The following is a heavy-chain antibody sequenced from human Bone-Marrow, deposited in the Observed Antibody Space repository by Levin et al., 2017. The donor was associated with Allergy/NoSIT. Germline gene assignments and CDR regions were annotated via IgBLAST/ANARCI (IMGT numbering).Heavy chain of an antibody. V-gene: IGHV3-7*01. CDR2: IKPDGSEK. D-gene: IGHD2/OR15-2a*01. CDR1: GFTFSGFW. CDR3: TKDHFYDEY. Sequence: GESLKISCAASGFTFSGFWMGWVRQAPGKGLEWVANIKPDGSEKSYVDSVKGRFTISRDNAKNSLFLQMNSLRVEDTAVYYCTKDHFYDEYWGQGTLVTVSS. J-gene: IGHJ4*02.